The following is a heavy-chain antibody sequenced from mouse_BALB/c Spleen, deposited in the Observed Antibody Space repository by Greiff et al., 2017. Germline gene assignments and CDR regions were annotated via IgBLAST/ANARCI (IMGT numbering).Heavy chain of an antibody. D-gene: IGHD1-1*01. CDR2: INPGSGGT. CDR3: ARSGYYGSSYGNY. J-gene: IGHJ2*01. Sequence: LVESGAELVRPGTSVKVSCKASGYAFTNYLIEWVKQRPGQGLEWIGVINPGSGGTNYNEKFKGKATLTADKSSSTAYMQLSSLTSDDSAVYFCARSGYYGSSYGNYWGQGTTLTVSS. CDR1: GYAFTNYL. V-gene: IGHV1-54*01.